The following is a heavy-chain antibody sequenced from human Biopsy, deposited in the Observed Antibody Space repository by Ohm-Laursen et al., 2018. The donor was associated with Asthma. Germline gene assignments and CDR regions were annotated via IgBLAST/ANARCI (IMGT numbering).Heavy chain of an antibody. V-gene: IGHV3-7*01. J-gene: IGHJ1*01. CDR2: LNHVGGEK. D-gene: IGHD3-3*02. CDR1: GFTFGDYW. Sequence: SLRLSCAASGFTFGDYWMSWVRQVPGRGLEWVAILNHVGGEKNHVDSLKGRFTISRDNAKNSLYLQMNSLRAEDTAVYYCARTFHFWSPYHAEHYQLWGQGTLVTVSS. CDR3: ARTFHFWSPYHAEHYQL.